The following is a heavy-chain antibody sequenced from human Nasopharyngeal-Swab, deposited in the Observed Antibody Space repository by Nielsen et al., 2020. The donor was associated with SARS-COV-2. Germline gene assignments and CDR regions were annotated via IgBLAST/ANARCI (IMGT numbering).Heavy chain of an antibody. J-gene: IGHJ3*02. CDR2: INPNSGGT. CDR3: ARDWEQQHHAFDI. D-gene: IGHD6-13*01. Sequence: ASVKVSCKASGYTFTSYYMHWVRQPPGQGLERMGRINPNSGGTNYAQKFQGRVAMTRDTSISTAYMELSRLRSDDTAVYYCARDWEQQHHAFDIWGQGTLVTVSS. V-gene: IGHV1-2*06. CDR1: GYTFTSYY.